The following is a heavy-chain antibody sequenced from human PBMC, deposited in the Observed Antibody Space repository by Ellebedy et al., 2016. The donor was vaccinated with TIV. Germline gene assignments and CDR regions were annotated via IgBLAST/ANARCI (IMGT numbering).Heavy chain of an antibody. Sequence: MPSETLSLTCSVSGGSVSSHDCSWIRHPAGTRLEWIWRINTSWRANYNPSLKTRITMSLDTSKNQFSLLLNSVTAADTAVYYCAREGALQLLTYFAVWGRGTLVTVSS. J-gene: IGHJ2*01. CDR2: INTSWRA. CDR1: GGSVSSHD. CDR3: AREGALQLLTYFAV. D-gene: IGHD1-26*01. V-gene: IGHV4-4*07.